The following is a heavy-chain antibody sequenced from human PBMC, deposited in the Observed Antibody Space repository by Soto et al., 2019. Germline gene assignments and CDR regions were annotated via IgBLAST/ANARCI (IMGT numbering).Heavy chain of an antibody. V-gene: IGHV3-23*01. CDR3: AKDHYYGSASYSFDY. D-gene: IGHD3-10*01. CDR1: GFSFSNYV. Sequence: PGGSLRLSCAASGFSFSNYVMSWVRQAPGKGLEWVSIISGGGGSTYYVDSVKGRFTISRDNSKNTLFLQMNSLRAEDSAIYYCAKDHYYGSASYSFDYWGQGA. CDR2: ISGGGGST. J-gene: IGHJ4*02.